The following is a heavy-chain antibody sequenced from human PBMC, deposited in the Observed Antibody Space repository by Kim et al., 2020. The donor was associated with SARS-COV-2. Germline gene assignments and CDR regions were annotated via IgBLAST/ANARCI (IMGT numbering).Heavy chain of an antibody. V-gene: IGHV4-39*07. J-gene: IGHJ4*02. D-gene: IGHD6-19*01. CDR2: T. Sequence: TYYNPSLKSRVTISVDTSKNQFSLKLSSVTAADTAVYYCARGPLSGLFDYWGQGTLVTVSS. CDR3: ARGPLSGLFDY.